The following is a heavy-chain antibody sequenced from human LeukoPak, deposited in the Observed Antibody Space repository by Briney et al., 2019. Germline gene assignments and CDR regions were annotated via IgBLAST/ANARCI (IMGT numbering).Heavy chain of an antibody. J-gene: IGHJ4*02. Sequence: SETLSLTCTVSGNSISSGDNYWSWIRQPAGKGLEWIGRIYTGGSTNYNPSLKSRVTISGDTSKNQFSLRLSSVTAADTAVYYCARASYSYDINGWVPFDYWGQGTLVTVSS. D-gene: IGHD3-22*01. CDR3: ARASYSYDINGWVPFDY. CDR2: IYTGGST. V-gene: IGHV4-61*02. CDR1: GNSISSGDNY.